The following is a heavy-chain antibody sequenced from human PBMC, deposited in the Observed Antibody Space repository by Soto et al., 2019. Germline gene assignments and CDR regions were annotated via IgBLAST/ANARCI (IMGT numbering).Heavy chain of an antibody. D-gene: IGHD6-13*01. CDR1: GFTFSSHA. CDR3: AKDRDGAAAGPTKFYGMDV. Sequence: GGSLRLSCAASGFTFSSHAMSWVRQAPGKGLEWVSVISGSGDSTYYADSVRGRFTISRDNSKNTLYLQMNSPRAEDTAVYYCAKDRDGAAAGPTKFYGMDVWGQGTTVTVSS. CDR2: ISGSGDST. V-gene: IGHV3-23*01. J-gene: IGHJ6*02.